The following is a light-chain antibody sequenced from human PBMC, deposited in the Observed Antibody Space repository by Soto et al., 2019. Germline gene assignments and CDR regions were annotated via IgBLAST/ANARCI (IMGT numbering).Light chain of an antibody. CDR3: QQRSNWPIT. J-gene: IGKJ5*01. CDR1: QSVSNY. Sequence: EIVLTQSPATLSLSPGERATLSCRASQSVSNYLVWYQQKPGQAPRLLIYDASNRATGNPARFSGSGSGADFALHIRSLGPEDFAVYYCQQRSNWPITFGQGTRLEIK. V-gene: IGKV3-11*01. CDR2: DAS.